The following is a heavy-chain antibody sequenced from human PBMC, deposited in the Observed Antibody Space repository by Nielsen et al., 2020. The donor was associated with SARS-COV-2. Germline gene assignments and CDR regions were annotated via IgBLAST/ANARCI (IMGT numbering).Heavy chain of an antibody. D-gene: IGHD3-22*01. CDR2: ISGSGGST. V-gene: IGHV3-23*01. J-gene: IGHJ4*02. CDR1: GFTFSSYA. Sequence: GGSLRLSCAASGFTFSSYAMSWVRQAPGKGLGWVSAISGSGGSTYYADSVKGRFTISRDNSKNTLYLQMNSLRAEDTAVYYCAKRTMIVVVRGDYFDYWGREPWSPSPQ. CDR3: AKRTMIVVVRGDYFDY.